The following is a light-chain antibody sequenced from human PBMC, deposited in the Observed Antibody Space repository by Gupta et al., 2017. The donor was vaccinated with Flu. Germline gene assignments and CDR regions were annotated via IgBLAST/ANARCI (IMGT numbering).Light chain of an antibody. V-gene: IGLV2-14*03. J-gene: IGLJ2*01. CDR2: EVI. Sequence: SITSSCTGTTSDVSAYDFVSWYQQVPGEAPRRIRREVINRPSGVSSRVSGSRSGNTEPLTISGLQPEDEGDYYCCSFTSTGTLRFGGGTKVTVL. CDR3: CSFTSTGTLR. CDR1: TSDVSAYDF.